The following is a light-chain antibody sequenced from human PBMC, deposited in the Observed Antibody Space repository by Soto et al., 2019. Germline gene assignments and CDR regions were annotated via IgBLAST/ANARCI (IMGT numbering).Light chain of an antibody. Sequence: DIQMTQSPSTLSASVGDRVSITCRASQSLSTKLAWFQQKPGKAPKLLIYDASSLESGVPSRFSGSGSGTEFTLTISSLQPDDVATYYCQQYNSYWTYGQGTKVEIK. CDR1: QSLSTK. CDR2: DAS. V-gene: IGKV1-5*01. J-gene: IGKJ1*01. CDR3: QQYNSYWT.